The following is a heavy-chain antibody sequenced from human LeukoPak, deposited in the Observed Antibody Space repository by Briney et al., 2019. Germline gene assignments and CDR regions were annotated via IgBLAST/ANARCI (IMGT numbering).Heavy chain of an antibody. CDR2: ITSSGSSI. D-gene: IGHD3/OR15-3a*01. CDR1: GFTFSSYT. CDR3: ARTGGFGTTKFDN. J-gene: IGHJ4*02. Sequence: SGGSLRLSCAASGFTFSSYTMNWVRQAPGKGLEWVSSITSSGSSIYYADSMRGRFAISRDNAKNSLYLQMNSLRAEDTAVYYCARTGGFGTTKFDNWGQGTLVTVSS. V-gene: IGHV3-21*01.